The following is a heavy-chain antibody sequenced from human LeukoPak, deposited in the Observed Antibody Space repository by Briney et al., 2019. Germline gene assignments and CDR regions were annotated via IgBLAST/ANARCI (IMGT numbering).Heavy chain of an antibody. CDR1: GYTFTIYG. J-gene: IGHJ6*02. CDR2: ISAYNGNT. D-gene: IGHD3-10*01. CDR3: ARDNIWFGEHDTRYYYYGMDV. Sequence: ASVKVSCKASGYTFTIYGISWVRQAPGQGLEWMGWISAYNGNTNYAQKLQGRVTMTTDTSTSTAYMELRSLRSDDTAVYYCARDNIWFGEHDTRYYYYGMDVWGQGTTVTVSS. V-gene: IGHV1-18*01.